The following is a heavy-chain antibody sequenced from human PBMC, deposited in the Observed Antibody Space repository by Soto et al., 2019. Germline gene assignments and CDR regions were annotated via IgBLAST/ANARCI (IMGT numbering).Heavy chain of an antibody. CDR2: ISSSSSTI. V-gene: IGHV3-48*01. Sequence: PGGSLILSCAASGFTFSSYSVNWVRQAPGKGLERVSYISSSSSTIYYADSVKGRFTISRDNAKNSLYLQMNSLRAEDTAVYYCAREYDILNWFDPWGQGTLVTVSS. CDR1: GFTFSSYS. D-gene: IGHD3-9*01. J-gene: IGHJ5*02. CDR3: AREYDILNWFDP.